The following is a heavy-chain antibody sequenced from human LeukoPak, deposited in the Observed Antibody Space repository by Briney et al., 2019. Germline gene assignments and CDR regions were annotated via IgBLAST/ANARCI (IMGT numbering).Heavy chain of an antibody. CDR2: IYRSGST. CDR1: GGSISSSNW. D-gene: IGHD3-3*01. CDR3: ARVSAEDFWSGYYNYYYYYMDV. V-gene: IGHV4-4*02. J-gene: IGHJ6*03. Sequence: SETLSLTCAVSGGSISSSNWWSWVRQPPGKGLEWIGEIYRSGSTYYNPSLKSRVTISVDTSKNQFSLKLSSVTAADTAVYYCARVSAEDFWSGYYNYYYYYMDVWGKGTTVTVSS.